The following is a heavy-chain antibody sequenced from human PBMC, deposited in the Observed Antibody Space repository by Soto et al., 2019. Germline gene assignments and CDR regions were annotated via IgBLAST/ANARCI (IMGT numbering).Heavy chain of an antibody. Sequence: SETLSLTCTVSSGSISSYNWNWVRQPPGKGLEWIGFINYSGSTHYNPSLKSRVTISLDTSKNQFSLKLNSVTAADTAVYYCARENYYALDYWGPGTLVTVYS. D-gene: IGHD3-10*01. CDR3: ARENYYALDY. V-gene: IGHV4-59*01. CDR1: SGSISSYN. J-gene: IGHJ4*02. CDR2: INYSGST.